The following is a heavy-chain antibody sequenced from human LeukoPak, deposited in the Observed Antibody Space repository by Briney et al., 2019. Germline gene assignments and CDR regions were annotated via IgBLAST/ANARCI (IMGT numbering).Heavy chain of an antibody. CDR2: INPNSGGT. Sequence: ASVKVSCKASGYTFTGYYMHWVRQAPGQGLEWMGRINPNSGGTNYAQKFQGRVTMTRDTSISTAYMELSRLRSDDTAVYYCARGYDSSGYGAFDIWGQGTMATVSS. V-gene: IGHV1-2*06. D-gene: IGHD3-22*01. J-gene: IGHJ3*02. CDR1: GYTFTGYY. CDR3: ARGYDSSGYGAFDI.